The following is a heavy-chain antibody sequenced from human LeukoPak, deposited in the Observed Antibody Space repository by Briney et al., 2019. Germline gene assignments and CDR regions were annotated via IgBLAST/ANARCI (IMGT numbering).Heavy chain of an antibody. CDR3: ARDLILGFAGYYYYGMDV. V-gene: IGHV3-53*01. D-gene: IGHD3-10*01. Sequence: PGGSLRLSCAASGFTVSSNYMSWVRQAPGKGLEWVSVIYSGGSTYYADSVKGRFTISRDNSKNTLYLQMNSLRAEDTAVYYCARDLILGFAGYYYYGMDVWGQGTTVTVSS. CDR2: IYSGGST. CDR1: GFTVSSNY. J-gene: IGHJ6*02.